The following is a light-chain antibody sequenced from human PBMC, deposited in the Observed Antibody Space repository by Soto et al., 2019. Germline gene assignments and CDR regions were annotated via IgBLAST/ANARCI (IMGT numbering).Light chain of an antibody. J-gene: IGKJ4*01. CDR2: WAS. Sequence: DIVMTQSPDSLAVSLGERATFNCKSSQTILYTSNNKNYLAWYQQKPGQSPKLLIYWASTRESGVPDRFSGSGSGKDFTLTISSLQAEDVAVYYCQQYYSTPPTFGGGTEVEIK. V-gene: IGKV4-1*01. CDR1: QTILYTSNNKNY. CDR3: QQYYSTPPT.